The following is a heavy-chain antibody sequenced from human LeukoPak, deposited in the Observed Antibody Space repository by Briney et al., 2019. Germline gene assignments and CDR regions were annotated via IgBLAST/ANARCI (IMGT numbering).Heavy chain of an antibody. D-gene: IGHD1-26*01. Sequence: SETLSLTCTVSGGSISSYYWSWIRQPPGKGLEWIGYIYYSGSTNYNPSLKSRVTISVDTSKNQFSLKVSSVTAADTAVYYCARRPRNSGSDDGPAGLDYWGQGNLVTVSS. CDR1: GGSISSYY. J-gene: IGHJ4*02. CDR3: ARRPRNSGSDDGPAGLDY. CDR2: IYYSGST. V-gene: IGHV4-59*12.